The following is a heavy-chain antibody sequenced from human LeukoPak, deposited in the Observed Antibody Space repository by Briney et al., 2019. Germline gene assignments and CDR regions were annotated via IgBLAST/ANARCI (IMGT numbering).Heavy chain of an antibody. Sequence: GRSLRLSCAASGFTFSSYAMHWVRQAPGKGLEWVVFIRYDGSNKYYADSVKGRFTISRDISKNTLYLQMNSLRVEDTAVYYCAKDATFFEMYYFDYWGQGTLVTVSS. CDR3: AKDATFFEMYYFDY. V-gene: IGHV3-30*02. CDR2: IRYDGSNK. CDR1: GFTFSSYA. J-gene: IGHJ4*02. D-gene: IGHD5-24*01.